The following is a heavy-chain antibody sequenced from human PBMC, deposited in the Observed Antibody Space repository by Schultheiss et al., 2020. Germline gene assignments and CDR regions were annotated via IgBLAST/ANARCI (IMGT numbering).Heavy chain of an antibody. CDR2: LYSGGST. CDR1: GFTVSSKY. Sequence: GESLKISCVASGFTVSSKYMSWVRQAPGKGLEWVSVLYSGGSTYYADSVKGRFTISRDNSKNILYLQMNSLTAEDTAVYYCARDGDYGDFDYWGQGTLVTGSS. J-gene: IGHJ4*02. D-gene: IGHD4-17*01. CDR3: ARDGDYGDFDY. V-gene: IGHV3-66*01.